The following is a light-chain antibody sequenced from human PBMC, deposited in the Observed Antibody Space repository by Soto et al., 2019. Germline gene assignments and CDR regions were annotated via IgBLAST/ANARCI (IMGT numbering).Light chain of an antibody. CDR3: QTWGTGIRV. Sequence: QLVLTQSPSASASLGASVKLTCTLSSGHSSFAIAWHQQQPEKGPRYLMKLNSDGSHSKGDGIPDRFSGSRSGAERYLTISSPQSDDEADYYCQTWGTGIRVFGGGTKLTVL. V-gene: IGLV4-69*01. J-gene: IGLJ2*01. CDR1: SGHSSFA. CDR2: LNSDGSH.